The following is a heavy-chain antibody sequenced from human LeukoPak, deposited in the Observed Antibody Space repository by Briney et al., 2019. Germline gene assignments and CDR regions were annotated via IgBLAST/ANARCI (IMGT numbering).Heavy chain of an antibody. V-gene: IGHV3-23*01. Sequence: PGGSLRLSCAASGFTFSSCGMSWVRQAPGKGLEWVSAISGSGGSTYYADSVKGRFTISRDNSKNTLYLQMNSLRAEDTAVYYCAKEGYSRSTFDYWGQGTLVTVSS. D-gene: IGHD1-26*01. CDR2: ISGSGGST. J-gene: IGHJ4*02. CDR3: AKEGYSRSTFDY. CDR1: GFTFSSCG.